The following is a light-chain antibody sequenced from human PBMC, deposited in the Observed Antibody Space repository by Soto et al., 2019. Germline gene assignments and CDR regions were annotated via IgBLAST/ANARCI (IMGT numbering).Light chain of an antibody. CDR3: SSYAGNKNYV. Sequence: QSVLTQPPSASGSPGQSVTFSCTGTSSDIGDYNYVSWYQQHPGKAPKLMIYEVTKRPSGVPDRFSGSKSGNTASLTVSGLPADDEADYYCSSYAGNKNYVFGTGTTVTVL. CDR2: EVT. J-gene: IGLJ1*01. CDR1: SSDIGDYNY. V-gene: IGLV2-8*01.